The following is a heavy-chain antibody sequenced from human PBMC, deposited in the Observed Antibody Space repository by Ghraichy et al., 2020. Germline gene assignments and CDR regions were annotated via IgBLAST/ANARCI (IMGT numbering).Heavy chain of an antibody. CDR2: IYYSGST. Sequence: SETLSLTCTVSGGSISSSSYYWGWICQPPGKGLEWIGSIYYSGSTYYNPSLKSRVTISVDTSKNQFSLKLSSVTAADTAVYYCARQAAAAGTVFDYWGQGTLVTVSS. J-gene: IGHJ4*02. D-gene: IGHD6-13*01. CDR1: GGSISSSSYY. V-gene: IGHV4-39*07. CDR3: ARQAAAAGTVFDY.